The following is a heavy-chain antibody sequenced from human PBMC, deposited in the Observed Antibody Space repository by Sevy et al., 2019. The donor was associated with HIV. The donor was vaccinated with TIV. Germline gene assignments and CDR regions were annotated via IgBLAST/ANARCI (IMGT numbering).Heavy chain of an antibody. V-gene: IGHV3-30*14. CDR1: GFRFSDYS. CDR2: ISYDGINNK. CDR3: ARDRGEILHSAFDY. Sequence: VGSLRLSCAASGFRFSDYSMHWVRQAPGKGLEWVAVISYDGINNKYNVDSVKGRFTISRDNSKNTLFLQMNSLRAEDSAIYYCARDRGEILHSAFDYWGQGTLVTVSS. D-gene: IGHD3-16*01. J-gene: IGHJ4*02.